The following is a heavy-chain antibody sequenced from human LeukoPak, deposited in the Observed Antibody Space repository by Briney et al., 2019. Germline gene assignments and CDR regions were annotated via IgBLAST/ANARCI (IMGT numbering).Heavy chain of an antibody. CDR1: GGTFSSYA. Sequence: SVKVSCKASGGTFSSYAISWVRQAPGQGLEWMGRIIPILGIANYAQKFQGRVTITADKSTSTAYMELSSLRSEDTAVYYCARFLGGDGSGSYYSTTYFDYWGQGTLVTVSS. D-gene: IGHD3-10*01. J-gene: IGHJ4*02. CDR3: ARFLGGDGSGSYYSTTYFDY. CDR2: IIPILGIA. V-gene: IGHV1-69*04.